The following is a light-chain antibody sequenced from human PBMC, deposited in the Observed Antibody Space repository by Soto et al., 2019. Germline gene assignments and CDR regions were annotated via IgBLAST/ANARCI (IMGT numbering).Light chain of an antibody. CDR2: RDS. CDR1: NIGTRN. V-gene: IGLV3-9*01. J-gene: IGLJ3*02. Sequence: SYELTQPLSVSVPLGQTASITCGGNNIGTRNVHWYQQKPGQAPVLVVYRDSNRPSGIPERFSGSNSGNTATLTISRAQAGEEADYCCPVWDSSTEVFGGGTKLTVL. CDR3: PVWDSSTEV.